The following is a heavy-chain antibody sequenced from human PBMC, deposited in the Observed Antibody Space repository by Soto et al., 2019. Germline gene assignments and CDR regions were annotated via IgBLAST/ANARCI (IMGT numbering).Heavy chain of an antibody. D-gene: IGHD3-10*01. J-gene: IGHJ4*01. CDR1: GGTFSAYT. CDR3: SRVDPGETSPFDH. CDR2: INPIDRMG. Sequence: SVKASCKASGGTFSAYTISWVRQAPGQGLEWMGWINPIDRMGKYAQRFRGRVTMTRDTSTSTVYMEVSSLRSEDTAVYYCSRVDPGETSPFDHWGHGTLVTVSS. V-gene: IGHV1-69*02.